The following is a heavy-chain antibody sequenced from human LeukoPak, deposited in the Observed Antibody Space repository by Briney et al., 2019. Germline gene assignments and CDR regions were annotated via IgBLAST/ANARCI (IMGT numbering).Heavy chain of an antibody. Sequence: GGSLRLSCAASGFTFSSFNMNWVRQAPGKGLEWVSSISITSSLILSADSLKGRFTISRDNAKNSLYLQMDSLRAEDTAVYYCARYNSGWNDYWGQGTLVTVSS. CDR2: ISITSSLI. CDR1: GFTFSSFN. D-gene: IGHD6-19*01. V-gene: IGHV3-21*01. J-gene: IGHJ4*02. CDR3: ARYNSGWNDY.